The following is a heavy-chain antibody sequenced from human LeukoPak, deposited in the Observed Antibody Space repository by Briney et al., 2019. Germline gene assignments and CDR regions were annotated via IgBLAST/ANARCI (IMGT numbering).Heavy chain of an antibody. CDR2: IYSDGRT. CDR3: ARPRGCGSARCNNFDY. D-gene: IGHD2-2*01. Sequence: GGSLRLSCAASGFTVSNKYMTWVRQAPGKGLEWVSLIYSDGRTYYADSVKGRCTISRANARNSLYLQMNNLRAEDTAVYYCARPRGCGSARCNNFDYWGQGTLVTVSS. CDR1: GFTVSNKY. V-gene: IGHV3-53*01. J-gene: IGHJ4*02.